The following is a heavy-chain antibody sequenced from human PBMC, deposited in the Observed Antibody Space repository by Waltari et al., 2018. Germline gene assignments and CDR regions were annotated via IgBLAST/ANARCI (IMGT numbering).Heavy chain of an antibody. J-gene: IGHJ4*02. CDR3: AREIPDDRKAAAGTYDY. CDR1: GYSISSGYY. CDR2: IYHSGST. Sequence: QVQLQESGPGLVKPSETLSLTCAVSGYSISSGYYWGWIRQPPGKGLEWIGSIYHSGSTYYNPSLKSRVTISVDTSKNQFSLKLSSVTAADTAVYYCAREIPDDRKAAAGTYDYWGQGTLVTVSS. D-gene: IGHD6-13*01. V-gene: IGHV4-38-2*02.